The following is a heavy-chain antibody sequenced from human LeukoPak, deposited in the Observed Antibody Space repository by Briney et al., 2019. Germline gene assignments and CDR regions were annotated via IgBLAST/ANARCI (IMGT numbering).Heavy chain of an antibody. CDR1: GFTFYDFA. J-gene: IGHJ3*02. V-gene: IGHV3-43*01. CDR3: VKVEGGNLHDAFEI. D-gene: IGHD4-23*01. CDR2: ISWDGDSI. Sequence: GGSPRLSCAAPGFTFYDFAMPWVRHTPGEGLEGVSLISWDGDSIYYANSVKGRFTISRDNSKDSLYLQMNSLRREDTALYYCVKVEGGNLHDAFEIWGQGTMVTVSS.